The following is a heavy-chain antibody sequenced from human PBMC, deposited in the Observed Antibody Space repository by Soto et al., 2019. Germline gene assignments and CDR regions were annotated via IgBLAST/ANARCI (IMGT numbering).Heavy chain of an antibody. CDR3: AREIFGVIISGGRDAFDI. Sequence: WASVKVSCKASAGTFSTYAISWVRQAPGQGLEWMGGIIPIFGTAKYAQKFQGRVTITADESTSTAYMELSSLRSEDTAVYYCAREIFGVIISGGRDAFDIWGQGTMVTVSS. CDR2: IIPIFGTA. V-gene: IGHV1-69*13. CDR1: AGTFSTYA. J-gene: IGHJ3*02. D-gene: IGHD3-3*01.